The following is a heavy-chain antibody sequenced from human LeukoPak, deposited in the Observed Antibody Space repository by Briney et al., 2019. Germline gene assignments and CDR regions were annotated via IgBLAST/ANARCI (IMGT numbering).Heavy chain of an antibody. V-gene: IGHV3-21*04. D-gene: IGHD6-19*01. CDR3: ARIAVATYDAFDI. CDR2: ISSSSSYI. CDR1: GFTFSSYS. Sequence: GGSLRLSCAASGFTFSSYSMNWVRQAPGKGLEWVSSISSSSSYIYYADSVKGRFTISRDNAKNSLYLQMNSLRAEDTALYYCARIAVATYDAFDIWGQGTMVTVSS. J-gene: IGHJ3*02.